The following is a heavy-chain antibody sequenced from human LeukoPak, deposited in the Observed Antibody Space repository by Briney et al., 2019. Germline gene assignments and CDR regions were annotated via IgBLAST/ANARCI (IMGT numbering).Heavy chain of an antibody. J-gene: IGHJ4*02. Sequence: SETQSLTCAVYGGSFSGYYWSWIRQPPGKGLEWIGEINHSGSTNYNPSLRSRVTISVDTSKNQFSLKLSSVTAADTAVYYCARGLPASWFQSSTFDYWGQGTLVTVSS. CDR1: GGSFSGYY. CDR3: ARGLPASWFQSSTFDY. D-gene: IGHD6-13*01. CDR2: INHSGST. V-gene: IGHV4-34*01.